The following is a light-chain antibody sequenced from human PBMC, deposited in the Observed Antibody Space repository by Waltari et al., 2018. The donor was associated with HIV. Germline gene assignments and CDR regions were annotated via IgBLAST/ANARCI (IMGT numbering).Light chain of an antibody. J-gene: IGLJ2*01. CDR3: CSYAGSYPVV. CDR2: DVS. Sequence: QSVTISCTGTSSDVGVYNFVSWYQQHPGKAPKLMIYDVSKRPSGVPDRFSGSKSGNTASLTISGLQAEDEADYYCCSYAGSYPVVFGGGTKLTVL. CDR1: SSDVGVYNF. V-gene: IGLV2-11*01.